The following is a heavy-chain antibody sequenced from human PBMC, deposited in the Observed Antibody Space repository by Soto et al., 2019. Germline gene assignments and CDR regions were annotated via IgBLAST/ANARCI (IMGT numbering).Heavy chain of an antibody. CDR3: VRDEGTMTLVRRARTQFDY. CDR2: IRHDGSGQ. J-gene: IGHJ4*02. V-gene: IGHV3-7*01. D-gene: IGHD3-10*01. Sequence: EVQLVESGGGLVQPGGSLRLSCAASGFTFSSYYMSWVRQAPGKGLEWVANIRHDGSGQFYVDSVKGRFTISRDNAQNSLYLQMNSLRAEDTAVYYCVRDEGTMTLVRRARTQFDYWGQGTLVTVSS. CDR1: GFTFSSYY.